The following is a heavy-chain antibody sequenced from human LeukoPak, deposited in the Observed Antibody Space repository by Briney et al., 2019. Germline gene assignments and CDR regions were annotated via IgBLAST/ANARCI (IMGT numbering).Heavy chain of an antibody. V-gene: IGHV1-18*01. D-gene: IGHD4-17*01. CDR1: GYTFTSYG. Sequence: ASVKVSCKASGYTFTSYGISWVRQAPGQGLEWMGWISAYNGNTNYVQKLQGRVTMTTDTSTSTAYMELRSLRSDDTAVYYCASHPFYGDYHDAFDIWGQGTMVTVSS. J-gene: IGHJ3*02. CDR3: ASHPFYGDYHDAFDI. CDR2: ISAYNGNT.